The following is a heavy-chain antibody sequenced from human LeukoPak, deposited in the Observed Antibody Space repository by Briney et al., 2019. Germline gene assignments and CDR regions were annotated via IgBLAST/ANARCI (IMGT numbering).Heavy chain of an antibody. CDR1: GYTLTELS. D-gene: IGHD1-7*01. J-gene: IGHJ4*02. V-gene: IGHV1-24*01. CDR3: ATLRGNWNSRDY. CDR2: FDPEDGET. Sequence: GASVKDSCKVSGYTLTELSMHWVRQAPGKGLEWMGGFDPEDGETIYAQKFQGRVTMTEDTSTDTAYMELSSLRSEDTAVCYCATLRGNWNSRDYWGQGTLVTVSS.